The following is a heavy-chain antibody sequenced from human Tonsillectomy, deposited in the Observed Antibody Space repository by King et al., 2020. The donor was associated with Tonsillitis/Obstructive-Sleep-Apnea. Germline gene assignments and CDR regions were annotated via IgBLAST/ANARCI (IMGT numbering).Heavy chain of an antibody. CDR3: ARDRRYAFDI. Sequence: VQLVESGGGLVQPGGSLRLSCAASGFTFSSYEMNWVRQAPGKGLEWVSYISSSGSTIYYADSVKGRFTISRENAKNSLYLQMNSLRAEDTAVYYCARDRRYAFDIWGQGTMVTVSS. J-gene: IGHJ3*02. CDR1: GFTFSSYE. V-gene: IGHV3-48*03. CDR2: ISSSGSTI.